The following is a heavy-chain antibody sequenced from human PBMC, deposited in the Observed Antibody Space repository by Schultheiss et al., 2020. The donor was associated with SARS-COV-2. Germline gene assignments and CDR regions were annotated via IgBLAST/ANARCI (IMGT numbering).Heavy chain of an antibody. V-gene: IGHV4-31*03. Sequence: SETLSLTCTVSGGSISSGGYYWSWIRQHPGKGLEWIGYIYYSGSTNYNPSLKSRVTISVDTSKNQFSLKLSSVTAADTAVYYCARGIYDFWSGYSANYFDYWGQGTLVTVSS. CDR2: IYYSGST. J-gene: IGHJ4*02. D-gene: IGHD3-3*01. CDR3: ARGIYDFWSGYSANYFDY. CDR1: GGSISSGGYY.